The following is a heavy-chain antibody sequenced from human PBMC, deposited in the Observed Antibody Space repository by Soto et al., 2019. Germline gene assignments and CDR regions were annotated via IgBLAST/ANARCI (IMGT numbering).Heavy chain of an antibody. V-gene: IGHV3-33*01. CDR3: ARDIDWYSNSSGFDN. Sequence: GGSLRLSCAASGFTFSSYGMHWVRQAPGKGLEWVAVIWYDGSNKHYADPVKGRSTISRDNSKNTLSLQMNSLRAEDTAIYYCARDIDWYSNSSGFDNWGQGTLVTVSS. D-gene: IGHD1-26*01. J-gene: IGHJ4*02. CDR1: GFTFSSYG. CDR2: IWYDGSNK.